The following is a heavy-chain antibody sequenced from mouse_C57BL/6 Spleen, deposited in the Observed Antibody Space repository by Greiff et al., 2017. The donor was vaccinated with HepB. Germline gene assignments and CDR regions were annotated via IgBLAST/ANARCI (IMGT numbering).Heavy chain of an antibody. CDR3: ASPIYYGNYFDY. D-gene: IGHD2-1*01. J-gene: IGHJ2*01. V-gene: IGHV1-59*01. Sequence: QVQLQQPGAELVRPGTSVKLSCKASGYTFTSYWMHWVKQRPGQGLEWIGVIDPSDSYTNYNQKFKGKATLTVDTSTSTAYMQLSSLTSEDSAGYYCASPIYYGNYFDYWGQVTTLTVSS. CDR1: GYTFTSYW. CDR2: IDPSDSYT.